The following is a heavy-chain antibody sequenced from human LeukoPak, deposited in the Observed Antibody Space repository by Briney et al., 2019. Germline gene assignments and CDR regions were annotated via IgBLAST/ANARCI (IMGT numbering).Heavy chain of an antibody. CDR3: ARVNRYCSSTSCYLYYFDY. D-gene: IGHD2-2*01. V-gene: IGHV4-34*01. CDR1: GGSFSGYY. Sequence: SETLSLTCAVYGGSFSGYYWSWIRQPPGKGLEWIGEINHSGSTNYNPSLKSRVTISVDTSKNQFSLKLSSVTAADTAVYYCARVNRYCSSTSCYLYYFDYWGQGTLVTVSS. CDR2: INHSGST. J-gene: IGHJ4*02.